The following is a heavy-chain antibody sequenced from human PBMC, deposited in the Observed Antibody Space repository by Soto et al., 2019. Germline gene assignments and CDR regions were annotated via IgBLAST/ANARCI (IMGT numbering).Heavy chain of an antibody. J-gene: IGHJ4*02. Sequence: ASVKVSCKASGYTFTGYYMHWVRQAPGQGLEWMGWINPNSGGTNYAQKFQGWVTMTRDTSISTAYMELSRLRSDDTAAYYCARSGYYDSSGHDYWGQGTLVTVSS. D-gene: IGHD3-22*01. CDR1: GYTFTGYY. CDR2: INPNSGGT. V-gene: IGHV1-2*04. CDR3: ARSGYYDSSGHDY.